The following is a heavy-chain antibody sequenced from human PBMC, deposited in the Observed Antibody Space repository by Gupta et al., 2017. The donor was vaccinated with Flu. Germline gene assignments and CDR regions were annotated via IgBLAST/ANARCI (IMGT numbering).Heavy chain of an antibody. V-gene: IGHV3-23*01. CDR3: ARRDIVVVVAGFDY. Sequence: RQAPGKGLEWVAGVSRSDGTAHYADSVRGRFKISTDDSQDTLYLQMYNLKVEDTAIYYCARRDIVVVVAGFDYWGPGTLVTVSS. J-gene: IGHJ4*02. D-gene: IGHD2-15*01. CDR2: VSRSDGTA.